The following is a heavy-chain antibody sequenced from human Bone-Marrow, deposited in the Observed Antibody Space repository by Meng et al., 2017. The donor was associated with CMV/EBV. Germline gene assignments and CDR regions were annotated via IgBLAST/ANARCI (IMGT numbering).Heavy chain of an antibody. J-gene: IGHJ5*02. CDR1: GFTFSSYS. CDR2: IISSSSYI. CDR3: ASYPPNYVWGSYRYTWFDP. Sequence: GGSLRLSCAASGFTFSSYSINWVRPAPGKGLEWVSSIISSSSYIYYADSVKGRFTISRDNAKNSLYLQMNSLRAEDTAVYYCASYPPNYVWGSYRYTWFDPWGQGTLVTVSS. D-gene: IGHD3-16*02. V-gene: IGHV3-21*01.